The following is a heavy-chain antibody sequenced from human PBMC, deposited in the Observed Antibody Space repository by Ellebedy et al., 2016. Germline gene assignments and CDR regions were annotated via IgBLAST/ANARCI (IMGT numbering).Heavy chain of an antibody. Sequence: SVKVSCXASGGTFSSYAISWVRQAPGQGLEWMGGIIPIFGTANYAQKFQGRVTMTEDTSTDTAYMELSSLRSEDTAVYYCFGSGWPFDYWGQGTLVTVSS. V-gene: IGHV1-69*06. CDR1: GGTFSSYA. D-gene: IGHD6-19*01. J-gene: IGHJ4*02. CDR3: FGSGWPFDY. CDR2: IIPIFGTA.